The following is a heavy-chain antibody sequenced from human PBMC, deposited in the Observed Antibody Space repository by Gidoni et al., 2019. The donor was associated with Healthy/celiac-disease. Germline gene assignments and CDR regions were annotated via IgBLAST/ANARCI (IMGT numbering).Heavy chain of an antibody. CDR1: GGSIRSSNW. J-gene: IGHJ6*02. Sequence: QVQLQESGPGLVKPSGTLSLTCAVSGGSIRSSNWWSWVRQPPGKGLEWIGEIYHSGSTNYNPSLKSRVTISVDKSKNQFSLKLSSVTAADTAGYYCARSVVVAATPYGMDVWGQGTTVTVSS. V-gene: IGHV4-4*02. CDR3: ARSVVVAATPYGMDV. D-gene: IGHD2-15*01. CDR2: IYHSGST.